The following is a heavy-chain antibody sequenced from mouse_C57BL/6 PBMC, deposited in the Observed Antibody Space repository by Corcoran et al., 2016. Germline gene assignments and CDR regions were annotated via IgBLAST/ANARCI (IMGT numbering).Heavy chain of an antibody. Sequence: EVQLQQSGPELVKPGASVKISCKASGYTFTDYYMNWVKQSHGKSLEWIGDINPNNGGTSYNQKFKGKATLTVDKSSSTAYMELRSLTSEDSAVYYCARRRLRLDYWGQGTTLTVSS. CDR2: INPNNGGT. CDR3: ARRRLRLDY. J-gene: IGHJ2*01. V-gene: IGHV1-26*01. CDR1: GYTFTDYY. D-gene: IGHD2-4*01.